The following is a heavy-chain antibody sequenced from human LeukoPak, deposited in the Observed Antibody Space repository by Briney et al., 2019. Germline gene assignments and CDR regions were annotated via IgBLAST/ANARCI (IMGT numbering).Heavy chain of an antibody. Sequence: PSETLSLTCTVSGASISSSSYYWGWIRHPPGKGLEWIGSIDYSGGTYYHPSLKSRVTISVDTSKNQFSLKLSSVTAADTAVYYCARHAYYYDSSGYYYYFDYWGQGTLVTVSS. V-gene: IGHV4-39*01. D-gene: IGHD3-22*01. CDR1: GASISSSSYY. CDR2: IDYSGGT. J-gene: IGHJ4*02. CDR3: ARHAYYYDSSGYYYYFDY.